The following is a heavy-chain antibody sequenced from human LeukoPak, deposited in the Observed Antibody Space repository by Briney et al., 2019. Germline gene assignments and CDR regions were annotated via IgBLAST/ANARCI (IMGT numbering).Heavy chain of an antibody. V-gene: IGHV1-18*01. CDR1: GYTFTSYG. CDR2: ISAYNGNT. J-gene: IGHJ4*02. Sequence: GASVKVSCKASGYTFTSYGISWVRQAPGQGLEWMGWISAYNGNTNYAQKLQGRVTMTTDTSTSTAYMELRSLRSDDTAVYYCARSHPSRPLWFGEYLYYFDYWGQGTLVTVSS. CDR3: ARSHPSRPLWFGEYLYYFDY. D-gene: IGHD3-10*01.